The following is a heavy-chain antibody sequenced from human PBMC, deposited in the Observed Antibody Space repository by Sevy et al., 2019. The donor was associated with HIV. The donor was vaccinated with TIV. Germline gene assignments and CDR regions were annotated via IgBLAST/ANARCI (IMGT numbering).Heavy chain of an antibody. J-gene: IGHJ3*01. CDR3: ARETAAGAFDV. V-gene: IGHV3-13*01. CDR1: AFTFSSYD. Sequence: GGSLRLSCAATAFTFSSYDMHWVRQVAGKGLEWVSSIGLSGDTYFAGSGKARFTISRNNVKNYLYLHMSSLRAGDTAVYYCARETAAGAFDVWGQGTFVTVSS. D-gene: IGHD6-13*01. CDR2: IGLSGDT.